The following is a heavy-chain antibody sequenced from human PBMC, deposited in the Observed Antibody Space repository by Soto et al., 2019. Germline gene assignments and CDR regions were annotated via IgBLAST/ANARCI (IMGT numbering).Heavy chain of an antibody. CDR1: GGSISSSSYY. Sequence: SETLSLSFTVSGGSISSSSYYWGWIRQPPGKGLEWIGSIYYSGSTYYNPSLKSRVTISVDTSKNRLSLTLTSVTAADTAVYYCARSFYPWGQGTLVTVSS. CDR2: IYYSGST. CDR3: ARSFYP. J-gene: IGHJ5*02. V-gene: IGHV4-39*07.